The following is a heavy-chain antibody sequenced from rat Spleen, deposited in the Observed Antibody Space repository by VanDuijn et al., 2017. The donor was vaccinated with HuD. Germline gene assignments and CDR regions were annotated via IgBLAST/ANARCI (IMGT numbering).Heavy chain of an antibody. D-gene: IGHD1-2*01. J-gene: IGHJ2*01. CDR3: ARPLFTIATISPLDY. CDR2: ISTGGGNT. V-gene: IGHV5S13*01. Sequence: EVQLVESGGGLVQPGRSLKLSCAASGFTFSNYGMAWVRQAPTKGLEWVASISTGGGNTYYRESVKGRFTISRDNAKNTLYLQMDSLRSEDTATYYCARPLFTIATISPLDYWDQGVMVTVSS. CDR1: GFTFSNYG.